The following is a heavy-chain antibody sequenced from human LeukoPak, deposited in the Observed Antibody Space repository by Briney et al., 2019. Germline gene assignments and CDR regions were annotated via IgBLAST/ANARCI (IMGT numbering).Heavy chain of an antibody. D-gene: IGHD5-18*01. CDR3: TTRSWIQLLLGSDY. CDR1: GFTFSGSA. CDR2: IRSKANSYAT. J-gene: IGHJ4*02. V-gene: IGHV3-73*01. Sequence: PGGSLRLSCAASGFTFSGSAMHWVRQASGKGLEWVGCIRSKANSYATAYAASVKGRFTISRDDSKNTVYLQMNNLKTEDTAVYYCTTRSWIQLLLGSDYWGQGTLVTVSS.